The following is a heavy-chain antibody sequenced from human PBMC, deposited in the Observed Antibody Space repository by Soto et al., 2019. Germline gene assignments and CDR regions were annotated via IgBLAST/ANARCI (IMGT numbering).Heavy chain of an antibody. D-gene: IGHD3-3*01. V-gene: IGHV4-61*01. CDR3: ARGGFNAGDFWSGYPYYYYYYGMDV. Sequence: PSETLSLTCTVSGGSVSSGSYYWSWIRQPPGKGLEWIGYIYYSGSTNYNPSLKSRVTISVDTSKNQFSLKLSSVTAADTAVYYCARGGFNAGDFWSGYPYYYYYYGMDVXGQGTTVT. CDR2: IYYSGST. J-gene: IGHJ6*02. CDR1: GGSVSSGSYY.